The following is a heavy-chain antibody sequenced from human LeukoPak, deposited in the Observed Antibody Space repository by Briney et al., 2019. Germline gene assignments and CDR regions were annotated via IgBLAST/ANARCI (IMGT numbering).Heavy chain of an antibody. V-gene: IGHV1-2*02. D-gene: IGHD6-13*01. CDR3: ARLSVSSWYPYLDY. CDR2: INPNSGGT. J-gene: IGHJ4*02. CDR1: GYTFIGYY. Sequence: GASVKVSCKASGYTFIGYYIHWVRQAPGQGLEWMGRINPNSGGTKYAQKFQGRVTMTRDTSISTAYMELNRLRSDDTAVYYCARLSVSSWYPYLDYWGQGSLVTVSS.